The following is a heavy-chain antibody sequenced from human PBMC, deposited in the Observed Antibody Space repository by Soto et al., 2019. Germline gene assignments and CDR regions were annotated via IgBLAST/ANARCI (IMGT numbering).Heavy chain of an antibody. CDR2: ISSSSSVI. J-gene: IGHJ4*02. CDR1: GVILSDCA. D-gene: IGHD2-15*01. Sequence: GGSLRLSCAASGVILSDCAMNWVRQAPGKGLEWVSYISSSSSVIDYADSVKGRFTVSRDNARNSLYLQMNSLRAEDTAVYYCARVGLRVVVVAAFDYWGQGTLVTVSS. CDR3: ARVGLRVVVVAAFDY. V-gene: IGHV3-48*01.